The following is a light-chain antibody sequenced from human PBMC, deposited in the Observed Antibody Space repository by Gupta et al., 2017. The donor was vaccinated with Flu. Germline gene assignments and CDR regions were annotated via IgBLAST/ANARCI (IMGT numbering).Light chain of an antibody. CDR3: ETLDRNTYF. J-gene: IGLJ1*01. V-gene: IGLV4-60*03. Sequence: QPVLPQSSSASASLGSSVTLTCTMSRGYNTYVMVAWLQQHPGKAPRYLMKSERSGSFTKGSGVPDRFSRSSSGADRYLTISNLQSEDEADYYCETLDRNTYFFGPGTKITVI. CDR2: SERSGSF. CDR1: RGYNTYV.